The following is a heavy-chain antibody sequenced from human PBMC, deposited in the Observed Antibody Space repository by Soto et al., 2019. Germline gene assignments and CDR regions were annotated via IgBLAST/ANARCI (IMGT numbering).Heavy chain of an antibody. CDR1: GGSISSGGYY. CDR3: AAAAPVTYYFDY. Sequence: SDTLSLTCTVSGGSISSGGYYWSWIRQHPGKGLEWIGYIYYSGSTYYNPSLKSRVTISVDTSKNQFSLKLSSVTAADTAVYYCAAAAPVTYYFDYWGQGTLVTVSS. CDR2: IYYSGST. J-gene: IGHJ4*02. D-gene: IGHD6-13*01. V-gene: IGHV4-31*03.